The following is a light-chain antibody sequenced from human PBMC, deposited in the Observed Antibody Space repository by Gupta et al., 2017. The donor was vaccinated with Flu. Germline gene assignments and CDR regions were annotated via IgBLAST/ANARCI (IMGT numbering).Light chain of an antibody. CDR3: CSYAGNNAFL. CDR1: SSDVGHYDY. J-gene: IGLJ2*01. CDR2: SVN. V-gene: IGLV2-11*01. Sequence: GTSSDVGHYDYVSWYQQRPGQAPQLIIHSVNEWPSGVFRRFSGSKSGNTASLTISGLQAEDEADYYCCSYAGNNAFLFGGGTKLTVL.